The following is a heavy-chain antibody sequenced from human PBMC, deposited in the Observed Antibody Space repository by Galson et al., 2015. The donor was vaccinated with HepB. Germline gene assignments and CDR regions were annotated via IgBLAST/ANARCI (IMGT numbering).Heavy chain of an antibody. D-gene: IGHD3-16*01. J-gene: IGHJ4*02. Sequence: SEPLSLTCAVYGGSFRGYYWTWIRQPPGKGREWIGEINHSASTNYNPSLKSRLTMSVDTSKNQFSLKLTSVTAADTAVYYCAREGITFEGGMGDYWGQGTLVTVSS. CDR3: AREGITFEGGMGDY. V-gene: IGHV4-34*01. CDR2: INHSAST. CDR1: GGSFRGYY.